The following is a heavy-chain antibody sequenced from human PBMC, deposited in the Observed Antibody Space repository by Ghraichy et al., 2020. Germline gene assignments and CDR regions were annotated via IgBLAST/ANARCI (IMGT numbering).Heavy chain of an antibody. CDR1: GGSISRYY. V-gene: IGHV4-59*01. Sequence: SETLSLTCTVSGGSISRYYWSWIRQPPGKGLEWIGYIYYSGSTNYSPSLKSRVTISVDTSKNQFSLKLSSVTAADTAVYYCARGGPVSFDFWGQGTLVTVSS. D-gene: IGHD1-14*01. CDR2: IYYSGST. CDR3: ARGGPVSFDF. J-gene: IGHJ4*02.